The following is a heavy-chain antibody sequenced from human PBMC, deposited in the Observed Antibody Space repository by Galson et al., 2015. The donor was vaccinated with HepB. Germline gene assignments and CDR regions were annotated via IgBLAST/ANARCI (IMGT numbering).Heavy chain of an antibody. CDR3: ARDYGNYDILTGYYPDNWFDP. Sequence: SLRLSCAASGFTFSSYGMHWVRQAPGKGLEWVAVIWYDGSNKYYADSVKGRFTISRDNSKNTLYLQMNSLRAEDTAVYYCARDYGNYDILTGYYPDNWFDPWGQGTLVTVSS. D-gene: IGHD3-9*01. CDR2: IWYDGSNK. J-gene: IGHJ5*02. V-gene: IGHV3-33*01. CDR1: GFTFSSYG.